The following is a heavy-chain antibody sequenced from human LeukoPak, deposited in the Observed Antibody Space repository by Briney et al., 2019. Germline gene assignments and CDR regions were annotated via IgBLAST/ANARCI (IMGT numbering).Heavy chain of an antibody. J-gene: IGHJ4*01. Sequence: KPSETLSLTCTVSGGSITGYYWSWIRQTAGKGLEWIGRVYSSGSPNYNPSLKGRVIMSVDTSNNQFSLKMTSVTAADTAVYYCARDPGEYSFGYNFDNWGHRTLVTVSS. CDR2: VYSSGSP. CDR1: GGSITGYY. V-gene: IGHV4-4*07. CDR3: ARDPGEYSFGYNFDN. D-gene: IGHD5-18*01.